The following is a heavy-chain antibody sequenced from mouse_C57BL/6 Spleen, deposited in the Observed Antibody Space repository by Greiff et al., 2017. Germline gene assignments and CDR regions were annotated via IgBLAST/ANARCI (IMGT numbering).Heavy chain of an antibody. V-gene: IGHV5-4*01. CDR3: ARDNPLYIDY. CDR2: ISDGGSYT. Sequence: EVKLMESGGGLVKPGGSLKLSCAASGFTFSSYAMSWVRQTPEKRLEWVATISDGGSYTYYPDNVKGRFTISRDNAKNNLYLQMSHLKSEDTAMYYCARDNPLYIDYWGQGTTLTVSS. CDR1: GFTFSSYA. J-gene: IGHJ2*01.